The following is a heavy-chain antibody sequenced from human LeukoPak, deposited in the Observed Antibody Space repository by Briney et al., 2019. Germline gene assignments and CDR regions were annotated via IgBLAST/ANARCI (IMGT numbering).Heavy chain of an antibody. CDR2: INHSGST. CDR1: GGSFSGYY. Sequence: SETLSLTCAVYGGSFSGYYWSWIRRPPGKGLEWIGEINHSGSTNYNPSLKSRVTISVDTSKNQFSLKLSSVTAADTAVYYCARGYDYGDYGALDYWGQGTLVTVSS. J-gene: IGHJ4*02. D-gene: IGHD4-17*01. CDR3: ARGYDYGDYGALDY. V-gene: IGHV4-34*01.